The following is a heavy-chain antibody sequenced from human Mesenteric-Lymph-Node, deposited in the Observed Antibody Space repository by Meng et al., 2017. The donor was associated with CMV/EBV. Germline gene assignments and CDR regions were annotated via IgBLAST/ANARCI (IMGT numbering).Heavy chain of an antibody. V-gene: IGHV3-74*01. CDR1: AFTFSGYW. J-gene: IGHJ4*02. Sequence: GESLKISCAASAFTFSGYWMHWVRQAPGKGLVWVSRINSDGSSTSYADSVKGRFTISRDNAKNTLYPQMNSLRAEDTAVYYCARGPVATFYYFDYWGQGTLVTVSS. CDR2: INSDGSST. CDR3: ARGPVATFYYFDY. D-gene: IGHD1-26*01.